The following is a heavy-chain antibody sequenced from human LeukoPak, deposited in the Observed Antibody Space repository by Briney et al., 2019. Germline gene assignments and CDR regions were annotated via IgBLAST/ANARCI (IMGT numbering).Heavy chain of an antibody. CDR2: IYHSGST. J-gene: IGHJ4*02. CDR1: GGSISSGGYS. V-gene: IGHV4-30-2*01. CDR3: AKGGVRVVVDY. D-gene: IGHD2-15*01. Sequence: SQTLSLTCAVSGGSISSGGYSWSWIRQPPGKGLEWIGYIYHSGSTYYNPSLKSRVTISVDRSKNQFSLKLSSVTAEDTAVYYCAKGGVRVVVDYWGQGTLVTVSS.